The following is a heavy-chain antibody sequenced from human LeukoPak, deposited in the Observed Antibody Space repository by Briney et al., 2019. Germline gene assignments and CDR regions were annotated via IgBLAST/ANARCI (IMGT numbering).Heavy chain of an antibody. V-gene: IGHV4-39*01. CDR2: IYYSGST. CDR1: GGSISGTPYY. CDR3: ARVGDWNDLVY. Sequence: SETLSLTCTVSGGSISGTPYYWGWIRQPPGKGLEWIGSIYYSGSTYYNASLKSRVTISVDTAKNQYSLKLNSVTAADTAVYYCARVGDWNDLVYWGQGTLVTVSS. D-gene: IGHD1-1*01. J-gene: IGHJ4*02.